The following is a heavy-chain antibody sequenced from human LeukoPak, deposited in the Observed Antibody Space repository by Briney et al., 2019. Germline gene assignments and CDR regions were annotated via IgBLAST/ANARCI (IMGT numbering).Heavy chain of an antibody. Sequence: ASVMVSCKASGGTFSSYAISWVRQAPGQGLEWMGRIIPILGIANYAQKFQGRVTITADKSTSTTYMELSSLRSEDTAVYYCARASWYSGSYYHFDYWGQGTLVTVSS. D-gene: IGHD1-26*01. J-gene: IGHJ4*02. V-gene: IGHV1-69*04. CDR2: IIPILGIA. CDR3: ARASWYSGSYYHFDY. CDR1: GGTFSSYA.